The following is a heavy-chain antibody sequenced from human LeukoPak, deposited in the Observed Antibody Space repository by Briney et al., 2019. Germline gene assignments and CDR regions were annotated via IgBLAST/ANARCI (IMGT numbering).Heavy chain of an antibody. CDR2: IRGKANNYAT. D-gene: IGHD2-2*01. V-gene: IGHV3-73*01. CDR1: GFTFSGSA. J-gene: IGHJ4*02. CDR3: SRAAANGEDFDY. Sequence: GGSLRLSCAASGFTFSGSAMHWVRQASGKGLEWVGRIRGKANNYATAYPASVQGRFTISRDDSKNTAYLQMNSLKTEDTAVYYCSRAAANGEDFDYWGQGTLVTVSS.